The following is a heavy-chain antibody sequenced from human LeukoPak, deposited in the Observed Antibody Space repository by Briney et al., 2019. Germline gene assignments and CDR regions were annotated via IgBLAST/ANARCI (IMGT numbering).Heavy chain of an antibody. J-gene: IGHJ4*02. D-gene: IGHD3-3*01. CDR3: ARQYYDFWSGFYTADNYFDY. CDR1: GFTFSNFG. V-gene: IGHV3-21*01. Sequence: GGSLRLSCAASGFTFSNFGMNWVRQAPGKGLEWVSSISSNSRYIYYADSVKGRFTISRDNAKNSLYLQMNSLRAEDSAVYYCARQYYDFWSGFYTADNYFDYWGQGTLVTVSS. CDR2: ISSNSRYI.